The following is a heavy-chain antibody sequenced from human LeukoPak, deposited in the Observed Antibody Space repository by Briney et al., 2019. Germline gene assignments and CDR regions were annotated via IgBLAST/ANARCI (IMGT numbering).Heavy chain of an antibody. CDR3: AKSLIYCSSTSCYAVDY. CDR2: ISGSGGST. Sequence: GGSLRLSCAASGFTFSSYAMSWVRQAPGKGLEWVSAISGSGGSTYYADSVKGRFTISRGNSKNTLYLQMNSLRAEDTAVYYCAKSLIYCSSTSCYAVDYWGQGTLVTVSS. J-gene: IGHJ4*02. D-gene: IGHD2-2*01. CDR1: GFTFSSYA. V-gene: IGHV3-23*01.